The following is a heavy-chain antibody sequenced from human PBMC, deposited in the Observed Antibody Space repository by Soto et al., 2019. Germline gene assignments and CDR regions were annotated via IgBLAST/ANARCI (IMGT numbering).Heavy chain of an antibody. CDR3: ASSDYYDSSGHNPNWFDP. V-gene: IGHV4-59*01. D-gene: IGHD3-22*01. Sequence: SETLSLTCTVSGGSISSYYWSWIRQPPGKGLEWIGYIYYSGSTNYNPSLKSRVTISVDTSKNQFSLKLSSVTAADTAVYYCASSDYYDSSGHNPNWFDPWGQGTLVTVSP. J-gene: IGHJ5*02. CDR1: GGSISSYY. CDR2: IYYSGST.